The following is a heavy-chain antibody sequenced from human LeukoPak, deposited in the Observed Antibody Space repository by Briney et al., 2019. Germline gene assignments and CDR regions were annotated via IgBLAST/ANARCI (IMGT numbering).Heavy chain of an antibody. CDR2: INHSGST. D-gene: IGHD5-24*01. CDR3: AGGGDGYIYALDY. CDR1: GGSISSGDYY. J-gene: IGHJ4*02. Sequence: SQTLSLTCTVSGGSISSGDYYWSWIRQPPGKGLEWIGEINHSGSTNYNPSLKSRVTISVDTSKNQFSLKLSSVTAADTAVYYCAGGGDGYIYALDYWGQGTLVTVSS. V-gene: IGHV4-30-4*08.